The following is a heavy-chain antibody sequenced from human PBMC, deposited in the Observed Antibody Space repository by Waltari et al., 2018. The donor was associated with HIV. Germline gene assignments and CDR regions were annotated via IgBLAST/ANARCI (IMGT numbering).Heavy chain of an antibody. D-gene: IGHD6-19*01. CDR1: GFTFSNYW. V-gene: IGHV3-74*01. Sequence: EVQLVESGGGLVQPGGSLRLSCVASGFTFSNYWVHWVRQGPGKGLVGVSRLNGDESRVLYADSVKGRFTISRDNARNTLYLQMNSLRDEDTAVYYCARRHTSEGILDYWGQGTLVTVSS. J-gene: IGHJ4*02. CDR3: ARRHTSEGILDY. CDR2: LNGDESRV.